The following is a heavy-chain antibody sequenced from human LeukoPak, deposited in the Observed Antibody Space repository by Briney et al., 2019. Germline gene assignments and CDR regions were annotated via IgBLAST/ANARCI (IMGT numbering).Heavy chain of an antibody. D-gene: IGHD1-7*01. CDR2: IGDSGDAT. Sequence: GGSLRLSCAASEFTFADYGMSWVRQAPGKGLEWVPAIGDSGDATYYADSVKGRFTISRDNSKNTLYLQMSSLRAEDTALYYCATSFNWNYDHWGQGTLVTVSS. CDR3: ATSFNWNYDH. J-gene: IGHJ5*02. CDR1: EFTFADYG. V-gene: IGHV3-23*01.